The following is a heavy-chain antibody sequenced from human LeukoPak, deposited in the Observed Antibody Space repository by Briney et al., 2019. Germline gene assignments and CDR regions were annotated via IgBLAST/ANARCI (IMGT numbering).Heavy chain of an antibody. D-gene: IGHD3-10*01. CDR2: IDEAGSEK. CDR3: ARDTSDYYGSGSYFDY. V-gene: IGHV3-7*01. J-gene: IGHJ4*02. CDR1: GFSVSTYW. Sequence: PGGSLRLSCAASGFSVSTYWMSWVRQAPGKGLEWVANIDEAGSEKPYVDSVKGRFTISRDNAKNSLYLQMNSLRAEDTAVYYCARDTSDYYGSGSYFDYWGQGTLVTVSS.